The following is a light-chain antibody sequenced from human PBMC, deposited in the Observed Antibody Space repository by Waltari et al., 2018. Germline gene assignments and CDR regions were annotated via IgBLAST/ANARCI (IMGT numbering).Light chain of an antibody. CDR2: WAS. J-gene: IGKJ4*01. Sequence: DFVMTQSPDSLTVSLGERATINCKSSHNLFYSSNHKNYLAWYQQKPGQPPKLLIYWASTRGSGGPDRSSGSGSGTDFTRTISSLQAEDVAVYYCQRYFTTPLIFGGGTKVEIK. CDR3: QRYFTTPLI. CDR1: HNLFYSSNHKNY. V-gene: IGKV4-1*01.